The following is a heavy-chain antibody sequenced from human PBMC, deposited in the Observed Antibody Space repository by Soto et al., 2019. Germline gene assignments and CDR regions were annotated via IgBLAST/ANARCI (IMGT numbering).Heavy chain of an antibody. J-gene: IGHJ6*02. V-gene: IGHV3-23*01. CDR3: AKDLRTSTNYNYGMDV. CDR1: GFTFSNYA. CDR2: ISASGGST. Sequence: PGGSLRLSCAASGFTFSNYAMSWVRQAPGKGVEWVSVISASGGSTFYADSVKGRFTVSRDNSRNTLYLQVISLRVEDTAVFYCAKDLRTSTNYNYGMDVWGQGTTVTVSS.